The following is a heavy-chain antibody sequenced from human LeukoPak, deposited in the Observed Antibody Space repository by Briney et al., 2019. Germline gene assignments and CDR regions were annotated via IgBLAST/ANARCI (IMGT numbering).Heavy chain of an antibody. CDR1: GGSISSYY. Sequence: SETLSLTCTVSGGSISSYYWSWIRQPPGKGLEWIGYIYYSGSTNYNPSLKSRVTISVDTSKNQFSLKLSSVTAADTAVYYCARDRVSGAFDIWGQGTMVTVSS. CDR3: ARDRVSGAFDI. CDR2: IYYSGST. D-gene: IGHD6-6*01. V-gene: IGHV4-59*01. J-gene: IGHJ3*02.